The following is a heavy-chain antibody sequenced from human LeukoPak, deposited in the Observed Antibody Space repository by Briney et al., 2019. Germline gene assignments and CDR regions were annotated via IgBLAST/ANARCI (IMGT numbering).Heavy chain of an antibody. V-gene: IGHV4-39*01. Sequence: SETLSLTCTVSGGSISSYYWGWIRQPPGKGLEWIGSIYYSGSTYYNPSLKSRVTISVDTSKNQFSLKLSSVTAADTAVYYCARQLYSSGWYGVFWFDPWGQGTLVTVSS. CDR1: GGSISSYY. CDR2: IYYSGST. CDR3: ARQLYSSGWYGVFWFDP. D-gene: IGHD6-19*01. J-gene: IGHJ5*02.